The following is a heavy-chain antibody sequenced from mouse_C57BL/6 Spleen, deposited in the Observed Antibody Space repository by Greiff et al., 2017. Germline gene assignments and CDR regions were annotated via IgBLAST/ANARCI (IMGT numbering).Heavy chain of an antibody. D-gene: IGHD1-1*01. J-gene: IGHJ3*01. CDR3: ARSNYYCSSQSWFAY. V-gene: IGHV1-26*01. CDR1: GYTFTDYY. CDR2: INPNNGGT. Sequence: VQLQQSGPELVKPGASVKISCKASGYTFTDYYMNWVKQSHGKSLEWIGDINPNNGGTSYNQKFKGKATLTVDKSSSTAYMELRSLTSEDSAVYYCARSNYYCSSQSWFAYWGQGTLVTVSA.